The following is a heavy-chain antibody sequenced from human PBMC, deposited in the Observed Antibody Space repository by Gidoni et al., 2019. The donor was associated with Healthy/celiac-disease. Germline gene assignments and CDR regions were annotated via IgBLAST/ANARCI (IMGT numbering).Heavy chain of an antibody. V-gene: IGHV4-39*01. CDR2: RYYSGST. D-gene: IGHD3-22*01. J-gene: IGHJ5*02. CDR1: GGSIGTSSYY. CDR3: ASPYRTYYYDSSGLRTDSNLFDP. Sequence: QLQLQESGPGLVQPSETLSLTCNVSGGSIGTSSYYWGWIRHPPGKGLEWIGSRYYSGSTYDNPSLQSRVTISVDKSKNQFFLKLSSVTAADTAVYYCASPYRTYYYDSSGLRTDSNLFDPWGQGTLVTVSS.